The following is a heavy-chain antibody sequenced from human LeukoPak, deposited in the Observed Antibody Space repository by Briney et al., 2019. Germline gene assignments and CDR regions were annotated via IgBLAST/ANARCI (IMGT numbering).Heavy chain of an antibody. CDR1: RFTFSNAW. Sequence: GGSLRLSCAASRFTFSNAWMSWVRQAPGKGLEWVGRIKSKTDGGTTDYAAPVKGRFTISRDDSKNTLYLQMNSLKSEDTAVYYCTTQLLWFGELSYWGQGTLVTVSS. D-gene: IGHD3-10*01. CDR3: TTQLLWFGELSY. CDR2: IKSKTDGGTT. J-gene: IGHJ4*02. V-gene: IGHV3-15*01.